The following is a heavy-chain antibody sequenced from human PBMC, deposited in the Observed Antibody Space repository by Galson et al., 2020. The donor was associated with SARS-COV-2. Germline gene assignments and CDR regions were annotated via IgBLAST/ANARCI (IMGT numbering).Heavy chain of an antibody. J-gene: IGHJ4*02. V-gene: IGHV3-53*05. CDR1: WLSISSKY. Sequence: GGPLRLSCAASWLSISSKYNRCVRQAPGKGLEWVTVIYYTGSTNYADSVRGRFTISRDTSKNMVYLQMNSLRAEDTAVYYCVRDDGTAPYDYWGQGTLFTVSS. CDR2: IYYTGST. D-gene: IGHD5-18*01. CDR3: VRDDGTAPYDY.